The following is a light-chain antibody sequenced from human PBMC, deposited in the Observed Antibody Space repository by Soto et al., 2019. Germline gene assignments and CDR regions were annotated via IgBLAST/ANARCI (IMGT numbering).Light chain of an antibody. V-gene: IGLV1-47*01. J-gene: IGLJ2*01. CDR3: AAWDDSLSAHVV. CDR2: RNN. CDR1: SSNIGSNY. Sequence: QSVLTQPPSASGTPGQRVTISCSGSSSNIGSNYVYWYQQLPGMAPKLLIYRNNQRPSGVPDRFSGSKSGTSASLAISGLRSEDEADYYCAAWDDSLSAHVVFGGGTKVTVL.